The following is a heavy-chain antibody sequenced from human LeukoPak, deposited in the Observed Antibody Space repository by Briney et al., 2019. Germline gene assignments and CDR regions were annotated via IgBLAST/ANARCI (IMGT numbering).Heavy chain of an antibody. D-gene: IGHD6-13*01. CDR2: ISAYNGNT. V-gene: IGHV1-18*01. CDR1: GYPFTSYG. J-gene: IGHJ4*02. Sequence: ASVKVSCKASGYPFTSYGISWVRQAPGQGLEWMGWISAYNGNTNYAQKLQGRVTMTTDTSSTTAYMELRSLRSDDTALYYCARDRGLRATAGTRIDFWGQGTLVTVSS. CDR3: ARDRGLRATAGTRIDF.